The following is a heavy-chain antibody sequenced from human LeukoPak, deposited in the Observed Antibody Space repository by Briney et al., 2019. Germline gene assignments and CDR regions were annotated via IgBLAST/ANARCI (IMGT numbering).Heavy chain of an antibody. CDR2: IISSSSYI. D-gene: IGHD3-16*01. J-gene: IGHJ1*01. CDR3: AKDDDWGRYKH. CDR1: GFTFSSYS. V-gene: IGHV3-21*01. Sequence: GGSLRLSCAASGFTFSSYSMNWVRQAPGKGLEWVSSIISSSSYIYYADSVKGRFTISRDNAKNSLYLQMNSLRAEDTAVYYCAKDDDWGRYKHWGQGTLVTVSS.